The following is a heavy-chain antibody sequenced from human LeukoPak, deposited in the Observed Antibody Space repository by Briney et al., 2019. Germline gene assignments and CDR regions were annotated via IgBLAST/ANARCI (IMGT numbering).Heavy chain of an antibody. CDR1: RFTFSSYE. D-gene: IGHD5-24*01. Sequence: PGGSLRLSCAASRFTFSSYEMNWVRQAPGKGLEWVSCISSSGSTIYYADSVKGRFTISRDNAKNSLYLQMNSLRAEDTAVYYCARAMRWLSDYWGQGTLVTVSS. J-gene: IGHJ4*02. CDR3: ARAMRWLSDY. V-gene: IGHV3-48*03. CDR2: ISSSGSTI.